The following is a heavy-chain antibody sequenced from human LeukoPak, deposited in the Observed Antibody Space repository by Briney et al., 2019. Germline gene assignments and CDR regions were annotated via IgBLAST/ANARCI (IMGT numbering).Heavy chain of an antibody. Sequence: ASVKVSCKASRYTFTDYYMHWVRQAPGQGLEWMGWIKPSSGDTKYAQKFQGRVTMTGDTSISTAYMELSSLRSDDTAVFYCAGADCSSTSCSPRVGAFDMWGQGTMVTVSS. J-gene: IGHJ3*02. CDR2: IKPSSGDT. D-gene: IGHD2-2*01. V-gene: IGHV1-2*02. CDR3: AGADCSSTSCSPRVGAFDM. CDR1: RYTFTDYY.